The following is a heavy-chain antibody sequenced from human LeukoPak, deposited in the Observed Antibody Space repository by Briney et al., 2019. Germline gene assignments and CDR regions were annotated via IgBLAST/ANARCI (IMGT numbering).Heavy chain of an antibody. J-gene: IGHJ3*01. CDR3: ARHGSYSFGV. V-gene: IGHV4-59*08. CDR2: IFHSGNT. Sequence: SETLSLTCTVSGGSISGYYWSWVRQPPGQGLEWSGQIFHSGNTNYHPSLKSRVTISIDKSKNQLSLILSSVTAADTAVYFCARHGSYSFGVWGQGTMVTVSS. D-gene: IGHD1-26*01. CDR1: GGSISGYY.